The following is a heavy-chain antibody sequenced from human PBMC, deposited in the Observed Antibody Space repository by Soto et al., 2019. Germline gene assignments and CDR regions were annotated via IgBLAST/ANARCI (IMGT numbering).Heavy chain of an antibody. Sequence: EVQLVESGGGLVQPGGSLRLSCAASGFTFSSYWMSWVRQAPGKGLEGVANIKQDGSEKYYVDSVKGRFTTSRDNAKNSLNLKMNRLRAEYTPVYYCARDQNQVPQYRSYHYGMAVWGQGTTVTVSS. D-gene: IGHD2-2*01. CDR3: ARDQNQVPQYRSYHYGMAV. V-gene: IGHV3-7*05. CDR2: IKQDGSEK. J-gene: IGHJ6*02. CDR1: GFTFSSYW.